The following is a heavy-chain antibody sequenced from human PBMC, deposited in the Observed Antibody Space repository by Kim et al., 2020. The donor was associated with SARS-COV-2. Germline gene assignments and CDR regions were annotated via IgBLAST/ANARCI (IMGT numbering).Heavy chain of an antibody. CDR3: AGYCSGGSCYGENYYYYGMDV. CDR2: IIPIFGTA. CDR1: GGTFSSYA. J-gene: IGHJ6*02. Sequence: SVKVSCKASGGTFSSYAISWVRQAPGQGLEWMGGIIPIFGTANYAQKFQGRVTITADESTSTAYMELSSLRSEDTAVYYCAGYCSGGSCYGENYYYYGMDVWGQGATVTVSS. V-gene: IGHV1-69*13. D-gene: IGHD2-15*01.